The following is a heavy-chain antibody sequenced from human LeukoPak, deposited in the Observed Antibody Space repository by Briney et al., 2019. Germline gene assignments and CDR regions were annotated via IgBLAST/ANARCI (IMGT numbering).Heavy chain of an antibody. CDR1: GFTFSNYD. J-gene: IGHJ3*02. Sequence: GGFLRLSCAASGFTFSNYDMSWVRQAPWKGLEWVSVIYSGDTTYYADSVKGRFTIFCDNSKNTLYLQMNNLRAEDTAVYYCAREDYAALGSDAFDIWGQGTMVTVSS. CDR3: AREDYAALGSDAFDI. V-gene: IGHV3-53*01. CDR2: IYSGDTT. D-gene: IGHD2-2*01.